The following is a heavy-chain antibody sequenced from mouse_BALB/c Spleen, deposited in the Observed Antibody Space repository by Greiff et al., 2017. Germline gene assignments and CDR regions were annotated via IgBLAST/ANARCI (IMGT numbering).Heavy chain of an antibody. D-gene: IGHD2-4*01. V-gene: IGHV3-8*02. CDR2: ISYSGST. Sequence: VQLKESGPSLVKPSQTLSLTCFVTGDSITSGYWNWIRKFPGNKLEYMGYISYSGSTYYNPSPKCRISITRDTSKNQYYLQCNSVTTEDTATYDCAISRSTMSLRGAMDYWGQGTSVTVSS. CDR3: AISRSTMSLRGAMDY. J-gene: IGHJ4*01. CDR1: GDSITSGY.